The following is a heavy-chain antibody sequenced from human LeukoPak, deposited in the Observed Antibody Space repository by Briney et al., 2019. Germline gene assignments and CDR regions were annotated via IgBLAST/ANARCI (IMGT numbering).Heavy chain of an antibody. Sequence: GASVKVSCKASGYTFTSYGISWVRQAPGQGLEWMGWISAYNGNTNYAQKLQGRVTMTTDTSTSTAYMELSSLRSEDTAVYYCARDRRSPGLYYMDVWGKGTTVTVSS. CDR3: ARDRRSPGLYYMDV. V-gene: IGHV1-18*01. D-gene: IGHD3-22*01. CDR1: GYTFTSYG. J-gene: IGHJ6*03. CDR2: ISAYNGNT.